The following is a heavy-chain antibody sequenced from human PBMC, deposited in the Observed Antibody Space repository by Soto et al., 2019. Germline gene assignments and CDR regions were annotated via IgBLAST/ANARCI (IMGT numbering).Heavy chain of an antibody. D-gene: IGHD3-16*01. CDR3: VMVDNYVTPTPQDV. J-gene: IGHJ6*02. V-gene: IGHV1-18*01. CDR1: GYIFVNYG. Sequence: QVQLVQSGDEVKKPGASVKVSCKASGYIFVNYGIAWVRQAPGQGLEWMGWISPYTGNTHSATKVQGRLTMTTDTSTSTAYMDPASLTSDDTAVYYCVMVDNYVTPTPQDVWGQGTTVTVSS. CDR2: ISPYTGNT.